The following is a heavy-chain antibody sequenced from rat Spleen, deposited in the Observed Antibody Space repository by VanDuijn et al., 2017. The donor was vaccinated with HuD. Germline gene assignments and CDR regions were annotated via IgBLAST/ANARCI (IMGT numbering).Heavy chain of an antibody. CDR3: ARHGDNNSYFDY. Sequence: EVQLVESGGGLVQPGRSMKLSCAASGFTFSNYYMAWVRQAPTKGLEWVASIRTGGGNTYYRDSVKGQFTNSRDNAKSTLYLQMDSLRSEDTATYYCARHGDNNSYFDYWGQGVMVTVSS. CDR2: IRTGGGNT. V-gene: IGHV5-25*01. J-gene: IGHJ2*01. CDR1: GFTFSNYY. D-gene: IGHD1-10*01.